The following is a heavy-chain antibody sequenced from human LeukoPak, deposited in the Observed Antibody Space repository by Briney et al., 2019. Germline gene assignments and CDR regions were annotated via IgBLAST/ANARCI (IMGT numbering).Heavy chain of an antibody. V-gene: IGHV4-38-2*02. J-gene: IGHJ4*02. D-gene: IGHD4-17*01. Sequence: SETLSLTCTVSGYSISSGYYWGWIRQPPGKGLEWIGSIYYSGSTYYNPSLKSRVTISVDTSKNQFSLKLSSVTAADTAVYYCARISQGNDYGDYGFDYWGQGTLVTVSS. CDR2: IYYSGST. CDR1: GYSISSGYY. CDR3: ARISQGNDYGDYGFDY.